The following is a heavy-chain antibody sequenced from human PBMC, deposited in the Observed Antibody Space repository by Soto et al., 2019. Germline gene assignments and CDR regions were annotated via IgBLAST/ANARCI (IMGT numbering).Heavy chain of an antibody. CDR2: IVVGSGNT. J-gene: IGHJ3*02. CDR3: AADWVWDILTGAHDAFDI. Sequence: GASVKVSCKASGFTFTSSAVQWVRQARGQRLEWIGWIVVGSGNTNYAQKFQERVTITRDMSTSTAYMELSSLRSEDTAVYYCAADWVWDILTGAHDAFDIWGQGTTVTVSS. CDR1: GFTFTSSA. D-gene: IGHD3-9*01. V-gene: IGHV1-58*01.